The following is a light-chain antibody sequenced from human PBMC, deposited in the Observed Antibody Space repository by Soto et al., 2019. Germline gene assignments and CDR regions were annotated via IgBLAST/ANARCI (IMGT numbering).Light chain of an antibody. Sequence: DIQMTQSPSSLSASVGDRVTITCQASQDISNYLNWYQQKPGKAPKLLIYDASNLETGVPSRFTGSGSGTDFTFTISSLQAEYIATDYCQQYDNLPVTFGQGTRLEIK. CDR2: DAS. CDR1: QDISNY. V-gene: IGKV1-33*01. CDR3: QQYDNLPVT. J-gene: IGKJ5*01.